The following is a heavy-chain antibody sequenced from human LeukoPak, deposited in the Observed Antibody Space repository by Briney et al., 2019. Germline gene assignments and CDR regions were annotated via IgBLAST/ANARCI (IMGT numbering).Heavy chain of an antibody. CDR3: ARTPPPTIVGAHYFDY. Sequence: GPVKVSCKASGYTFTSYYMHWVRQAPGQGLEWMGWISTYNGYTNYAQNLQGRVTMTTDTSASTVYLELRSLRSDDTAVYYCARTPPPTIVGAHYFDYWGQGTLVTVSS. V-gene: IGHV1-18*04. D-gene: IGHD1-26*01. J-gene: IGHJ4*02. CDR1: GYTFTSYY. CDR2: ISTYNGYT.